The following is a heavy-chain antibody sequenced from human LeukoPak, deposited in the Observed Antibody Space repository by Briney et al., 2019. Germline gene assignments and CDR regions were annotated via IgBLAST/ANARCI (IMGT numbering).Heavy chain of an antibody. J-gene: IGHJ4*02. CDR2: TYYRSKWYN. Sequence: SQTLSLTCAISGDTVSSNSAAWNWIRQSPSIGFKWLGRTYYRSKWYNDYAVSVKSRITINPDTSKNQFSLQLNSVTPEDTAVYYCARAPRGIFDYWGQGTLVTVSS. D-gene: IGHD3-16*01. CDR3: ARAPRGIFDY. V-gene: IGHV6-1*01. CDR1: GDTVSSNSAA.